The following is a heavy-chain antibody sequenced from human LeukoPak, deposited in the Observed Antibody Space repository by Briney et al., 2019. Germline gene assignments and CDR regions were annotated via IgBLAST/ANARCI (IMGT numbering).Heavy chain of an antibody. Sequence: GGSLRLSCAASGFTFSTYGMHWVRQAPGTGLEWVAFIRYDGKNIYYADSVKGRFTISRDNSKNTLYLQMNSLRVEDTAVYFCAKEGHSGSLYYFDYWGQGTLVTVSS. CDR2: IRYDGKNI. J-gene: IGHJ4*02. CDR1: GFTFSTYG. D-gene: IGHD1-26*01. V-gene: IGHV3-30*02. CDR3: AKEGHSGSLYYFDY.